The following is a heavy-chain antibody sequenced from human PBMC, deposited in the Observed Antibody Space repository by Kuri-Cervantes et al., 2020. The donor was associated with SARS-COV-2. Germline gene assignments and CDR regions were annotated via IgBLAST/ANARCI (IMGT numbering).Heavy chain of an antibody. CDR1: GGSISSSSYY. V-gene: IGHV4-39*07. D-gene: IGHD6-13*01. CDR3: ARESSSSWYWFDP. Sequence: SETLSLTCTVSGGSISSSSYYWGWIRQPPGKGLEWIGEINHSGSTNYNPSLKSRVTISVDTSKNQFSLKLSSVTAADTAVYYCARESSSSWYWFDPWGQGTLVTVSS. CDR2: INHSGST. J-gene: IGHJ5*02.